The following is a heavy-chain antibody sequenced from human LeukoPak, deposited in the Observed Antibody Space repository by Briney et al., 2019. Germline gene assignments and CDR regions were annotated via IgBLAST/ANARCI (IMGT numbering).Heavy chain of an antibody. CDR1: GFTFSSFS. J-gene: IGHJ4*02. Sequence: GGSLRLSCAASGFTFSSFSMSWVRQAPVKGLEWVANIKQDGSEKYYVDSVKGRFTISRDNAQKSLYLQMNSLRVEDTAVYYCARDGLSCSGGSCYPRVWGQGTLVTVSS. D-gene: IGHD2-15*01. V-gene: IGHV3-7*01. CDR2: IKQDGSEK. CDR3: ARDGLSCSGGSCYPRV.